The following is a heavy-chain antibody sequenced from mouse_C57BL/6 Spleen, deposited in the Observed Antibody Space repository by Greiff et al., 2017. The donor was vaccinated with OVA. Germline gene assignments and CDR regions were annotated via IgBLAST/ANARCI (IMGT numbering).Heavy chain of an antibody. CDR3: ALTTVVGGPFAY. CDR1: GFNIKDYY. Sequence: EVKLMESGAELVKPGASVKLSCTASGFNIKDYYMHWVKQRTEQGLEWIGRIDPEDGETKYAPKFQGKATITADTSSNTAYLQLSSLTSEDTAVYYCALTTVVGGPFAYWGQGTLVTVSA. V-gene: IGHV14-2*01. D-gene: IGHD1-1*01. CDR2: IDPEDGET. J-gene: IGHJ3*01.